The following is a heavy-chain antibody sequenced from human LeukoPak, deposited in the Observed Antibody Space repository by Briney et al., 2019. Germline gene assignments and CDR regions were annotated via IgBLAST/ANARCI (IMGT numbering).Heavy chain of an antibody. Sequence: SVKVSCKASGGTFSSYAISWVRQAPGQGLEWMGGIIPIFGTANYAQKFQGRVTITADESTSTAYMGLSSLRSEDTAVYYCARASSYRGYSYGFYYYMDVWGKGTTVTVSS. V-gene: IGHV1-69*13. CDR2: IIPIFGTA. D-gene: IGHD5-18*01. J-gene: IGHJ6*03. CDR1: GGTFSSYA. CDR3: ARASSYRGYSYGFYYYMDV.